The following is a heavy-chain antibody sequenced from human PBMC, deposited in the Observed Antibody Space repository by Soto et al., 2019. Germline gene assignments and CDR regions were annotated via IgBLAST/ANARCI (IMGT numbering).Heavy chain of an antibody. CDR2: IKQDGSES. Sequence: PGGSLRLSCAASGFTFSNYWMSWVRQAPGKGLEWVANIKQDGSESNYADSVKGRFTISRDNAENSLYLQMTSLRAEDTAVYYCARESEDLTSNFDYRGQGTLVTVSS. CDR1: GFTFSNYW. CDR3: ARESEDLTSNFDY. J-gene: IGHJ4*02. V-gene: IGHV3-7*01.